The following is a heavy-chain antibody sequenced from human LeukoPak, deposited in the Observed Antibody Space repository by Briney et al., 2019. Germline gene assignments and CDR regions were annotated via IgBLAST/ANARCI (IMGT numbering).Heavy chain of an antibody. CDR1: GFTFRNYW. CDR3: AKCRESGSYYPTYYYYGMDV. J-gene: IGHJ6*02. V-gene: IGHV3-7*01. Sequence: GGSLRLSCAASGFTFRNYWMSWVRQPPGKGLEWVANINLDGSEKYYVDSVKGRFTVSRDNAKNSLYLQMNSLRAEDTAVYYCAKCRESGSYYPTYYYYGMDVWGQGTMVTVSS. CDR2: INLDGSEK. D-gene: IGHD1-26*01.